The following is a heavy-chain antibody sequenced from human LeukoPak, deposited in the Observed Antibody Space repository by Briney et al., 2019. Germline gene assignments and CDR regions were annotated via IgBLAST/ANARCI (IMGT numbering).Heavy chain of an antibody. CDR1: GFTFSSYS. CDR2: ISSSSYI. V-gene: IGHV3-21*01. CDR3: ARGLVGATGQKHDY. Sequence: GGSLRLSCAASGFTFSSYSMNWVRQAQGKGLEWVSSISSSSYIYYADSVKGRFTISRDNAKNSLYLQMNSLRAEDTAVYYCARGLVGATGQKHDYWGQGTLVSDSS. D-gene: IGHD1-26*01. J-gene: IGHJ4*02.